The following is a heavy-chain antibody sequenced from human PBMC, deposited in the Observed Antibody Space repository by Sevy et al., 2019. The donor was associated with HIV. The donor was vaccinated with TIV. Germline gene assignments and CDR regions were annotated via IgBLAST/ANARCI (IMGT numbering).Heavy chain of an antibody. CDR3: AKGWGFLEWLSYFDY. V-gene: IGHV3-30*18. J-gene: IGHJ4*02. Sequence: GGSLRLSCAASGFTFSSYGMHWVRQAPGKGLEWVAVISYDGSNKYYADSVKGRFTISRDNSKNTLYLQMNSLRAEDTAVYYCAKGWGFLEWLSYFDYWGQGTLVTVSS. CDR1: GFTFSSYG. D-gene: IGHD3-3*01. CDR2: ISYDGSNK.